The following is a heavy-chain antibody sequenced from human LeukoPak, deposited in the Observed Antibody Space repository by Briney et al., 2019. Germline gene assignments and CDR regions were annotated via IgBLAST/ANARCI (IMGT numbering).Heavy chain of an antibody. Sequence: GASMKVSCTASGYTFTSYAINWVRQATGQGLEWIGWMTPNRCNAGYAQKLQGRVTMTRNTSISTAYMELSSLRSEDTAVYYCARVIVVVVAAHPFDGMDVWGQGTTVSVSS. CDR1: GYTFTSYA. J-gene: IGHJ6*02. CDR2: MTPNRCNA. V-gene: IGHV1-8*01. D-gene: IGHD2-15*01. CDR3: ARVIVVVVAAHPFDGMDV.